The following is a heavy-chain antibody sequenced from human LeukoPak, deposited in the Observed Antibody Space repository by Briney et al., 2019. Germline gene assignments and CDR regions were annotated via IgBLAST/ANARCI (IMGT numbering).Heavy chain of an antibody. D-gene: IGHD2-15*01. J-gene: IGHJ4*02. V-gene: IGHV3-7*01. CDR2: IKQDGSEK. CDR3: ARGDCSGGSCYFDY. Sequence: PGGSLRLSCAASGFTFSNSWMSWVRQAPGKGLEWVANIKQDGSEKYYVDSVKGRFTISRDNAKNSLYLQMNSLRAEDTAVYYCARGDCSGGSCYFDYWGQGTLVTVSS. CDR1: GFTFSNSW.